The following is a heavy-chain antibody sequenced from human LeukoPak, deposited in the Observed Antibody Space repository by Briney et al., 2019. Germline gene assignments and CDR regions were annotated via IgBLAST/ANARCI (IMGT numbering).Heavy chain of an antibody. Sequence: GGSLRLSCAASGFTFSDYYMSWIRQAPGKGLEWVSYISSSSSYTNYADSVKGRFTISRDNAKNTLYLQMNSLRAEDTAVYYCARDQYYFDSSGYYPGHYFDYWGQGTLATASS. CDR3: ARDQYYFDSSGYYPGHYFDY. CDR1: GFTFSDYY. V-gene: IGHV3-11*06. D-gene: IGHD3-22*01. CDR2: ISSSSSYT. J-gene: IGHJ4*02.